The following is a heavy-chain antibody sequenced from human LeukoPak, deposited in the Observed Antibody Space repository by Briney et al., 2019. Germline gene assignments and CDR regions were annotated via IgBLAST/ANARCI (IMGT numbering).Heavy chain of an antibody. D-gene: IGHD4-11*01. CDR3: ARDKYRYSNYVGNWFDP. Sequence: ASVKVSCKASGYTFTGYGISWVRQAPGQGLEWMGWISAYNGNTNYAQKLQGRVTMTTDTSTSTAYMELRSLRSDDTAVYYCARDKYRYSNYVGNWFDPWGQGTLVTVSS. V-gene: IGHV1-18*01. CDR2: ISAYNGNT. CDR1: GYTFTGYG. J-gene: IGHJ5*02.